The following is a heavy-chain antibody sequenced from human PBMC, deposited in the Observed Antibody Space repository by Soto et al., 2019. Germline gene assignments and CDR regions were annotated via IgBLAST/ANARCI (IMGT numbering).Heavy chain of an antibody. CDR1: GFPVTSNY. V-gene: IGHV3-66*01. Sequence: GGSRKLSCAPNGFPVTSNYMSWVLQAPGKGLEWVSVIYSGGSTHYADSVKGRFTISRDNSKNTLYLQMNSLRAEDTAVYYCARDRRDYDMLTGYYSYGMDVWGQGT. CDR3: ARDRRDYDMLTGYYSYGMDV. CDR2: IYSGGST. J-gene: IGHJ6*02. D-gene: IGHD3-9*01.